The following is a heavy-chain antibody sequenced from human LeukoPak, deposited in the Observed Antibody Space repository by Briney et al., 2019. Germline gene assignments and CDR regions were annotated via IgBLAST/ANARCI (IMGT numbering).Heavy chain of an antibody. Sequence: GESLNISCKGSGYIFTHNWIGWVRKMPGKGLEWMGLIYPGDSDTGYSPSFEGQVTISVDKSISTAYLQWSSLKASDTAMYYCARQTRDGSGSRGYSFDFWGQGTLVTVSS. D-gene: IGHD3-10*01. V-gene: IGHV5-51*01. CDR1: GYIFTHNW. J-gene: IGHJ4*02. CDR2: IYPGDSDT. CDR3: ARQTRDGSGSRGYSFDF.